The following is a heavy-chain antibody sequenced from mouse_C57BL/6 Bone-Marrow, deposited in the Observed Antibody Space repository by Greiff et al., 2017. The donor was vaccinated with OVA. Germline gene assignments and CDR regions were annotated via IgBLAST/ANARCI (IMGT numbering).Heavy chain of an antibody. CDR1: GYTFTNYW. CDR2: IYPGGGYT. CDR3: ARENDGYYGYFDY. J-gene: IGHJ2*01. V-gene: IGHV1-63*01. Sequence: VQLQESGAELVRPGTSVKMSCKASGYTFTNYWIGWAKQRPGHGLEWIGDIYPGGGYTNYNEKFKGKATLTADKSSSTVYMQFSSLTSEDSAIYYCARENDGYYGYFDYWGQGTTLTVSS. D-gene: IGHD2-3*01.